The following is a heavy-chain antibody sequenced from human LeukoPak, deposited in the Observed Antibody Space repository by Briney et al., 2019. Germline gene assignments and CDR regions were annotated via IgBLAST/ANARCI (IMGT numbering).Heavy chain of an antibody. CDR2: ISGSGGST. V-gene: IGHV3-23*01. J-gene: IGHJ5*02. CDR3: AKAYYYDSSGYYYPSNWFDP. Sequence: PGGSLRLSCAASGFPFSSYAMSWVRQAPGKGLEWVSAISGSGGSTYYADSVKGRFTISRDNSKNTLYLQMNSLRAEDTAVYYCAKAYYYDSSGYYYPSNWFDPWGQGTLVTVPS. CDR1: GFPFSSYA. D-gene: IGHD3-22*01.